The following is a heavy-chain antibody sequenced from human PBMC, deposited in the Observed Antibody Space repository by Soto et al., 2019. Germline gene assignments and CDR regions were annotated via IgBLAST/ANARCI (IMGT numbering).Heavy chain of an antibody. V-gene: IGHV3-53*02. CDR3: AILSN. CDR1: GFTVSSNY. J-gene: IGHJ4*02. Sequence: EVQLVETGGGLIQPGGSLRLSCAASGFTVSSNYINWVRQAPGKGLEWVSIIYSDGTTSYADSVKGRFTISRDNVKNTLHLQMNSLRAEDTAVYYCAILSNWGQGTLVTVSS. D-gene: IGHD6-6*01. CDR2: IYSDGTT.